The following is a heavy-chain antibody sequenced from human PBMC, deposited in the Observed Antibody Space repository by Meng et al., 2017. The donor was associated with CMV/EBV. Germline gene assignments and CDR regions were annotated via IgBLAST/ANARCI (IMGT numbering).Heavy chain of an antibody. CDR2: IYYSGST. CDR3: VTWLWFGELSGYYFDY. CDR1: GGSISSSSYY. D-gene: IGHD3-10*01. V-gene: IGHV4-39*07. Sequence: QLQESGPGLVKPSETLSLTCTVTGGSISSSSYYWGWIRQPPGKGLEWIGSIYYSGSTYYNPSLKSRVTISVDTPKNQFSLKLSSVTAADTAVYYCVTWLWFGELSGYYFDYWGQGTLVTVSS. J-gene: IGHJ4*02.